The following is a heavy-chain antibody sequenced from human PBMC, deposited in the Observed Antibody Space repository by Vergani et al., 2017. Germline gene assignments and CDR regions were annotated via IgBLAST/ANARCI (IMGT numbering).Heavy chain of an antibody. CDR1: GESFSGHY. Sequence: QVQLQQWGAGLLKPSETLSLTCEVHGESFSGHYWGWIRQPPGKGLEWIGSIYHSGSTHYNPSLKSRVTISVVTSKNQFSLKLSSVTAADTAVYYCGCIAAAGRGLYYFDYWGQGTLVTVSS. CDR2: IYHSGST. J-gene: IGHJ4*02. V-gene: IGHV4-34*02. D-gene: IGHD6-13*01. CDR3: GCIAAAGRGLYYFDY.